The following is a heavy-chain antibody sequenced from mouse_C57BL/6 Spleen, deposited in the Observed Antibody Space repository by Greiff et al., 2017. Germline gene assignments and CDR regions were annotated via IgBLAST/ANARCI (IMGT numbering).Heavy chain of an antibody. CDR1: GYAFTNYL. J-gene: IGHJ2*01. CDR3: ARSRGSSPSFDY. Sequence: QVQLQQSGAELVRPGTSVKVSCKASGYAFTNYLIEWGKQRPGQGLAWIGVINPGSGGTNHKEKFKGKATLTAEISSSTAYTHLSSLTSEESAVYFSARSRGSSPSFDYWGQGTTLTVSS. D-gene: IGHD1-1*01. V-gene: IGHV1-54*01. CDR2: INPGSGGT.